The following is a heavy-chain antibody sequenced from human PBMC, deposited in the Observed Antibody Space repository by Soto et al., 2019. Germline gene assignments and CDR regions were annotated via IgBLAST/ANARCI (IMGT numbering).Heavy chain of an antibody. Sequence: EVQLVESGGGLVKPGGSLRLSCAASGFTFSSYSMNWVRQAPGKGLEWVSSISSSSSYIYYADSVKGRFTISRDNAKNTLYRQMNSLRAEDTAVYYCASSTYYYGSGSYPDYYYGMDVWGQGTTVTVSS. V-gene: IGHV3-21*01. J-gene: IGHJ6*02. D-gene: IGHD3-10*01. CDR1: GFTFSSYS. CDR2: ISSSSSYI. CDR3: ASSTYYYGSGSYPDYYYGMDV.